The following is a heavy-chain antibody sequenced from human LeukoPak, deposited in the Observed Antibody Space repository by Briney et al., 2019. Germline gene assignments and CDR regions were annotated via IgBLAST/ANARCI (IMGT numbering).Heavy chain of an antibody. CDR2: IRSDGSNK. CDR1: RFTFSSYG. CDR3: AKDYSCSSTSCFFGAFDI. Sequence: GALRLSCAASRFTFSSYGIHWVRQAPGKGLAWVAFIRSDGSNKYYADSVKGRFTISRDNAKNSLYLQMNSLRAEDTAVYYCAKDYSCSSTSCFFGAFDIWGQGTMVTVSS. V-gene: IGHV3-30*02. J-gene: IGHJ3*02. D-gene: IGHD2-2*01.